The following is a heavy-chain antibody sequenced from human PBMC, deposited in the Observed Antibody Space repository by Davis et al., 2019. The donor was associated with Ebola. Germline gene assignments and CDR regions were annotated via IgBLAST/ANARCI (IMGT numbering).Heavy chain of an antibody. V-gene: IGHV3-73*01. D-gene: IGHD1-26*01. CDR3: SRRYSGTFRNALDI. Sequence: GGSLRLSCAASGLTFSGSAMHWVRQAPGKGLEWVGRIRSKVNNYVTAYAASMQGRFSISRDDSKSMAFLQLDNLKAEDTAVYYCSRRYSGTFRNALDIWGQGTMVTVSS. J-gene: IGHJ3*02. CDR2: IRSKVNNYVT. CDR1: GLTFSGSA.